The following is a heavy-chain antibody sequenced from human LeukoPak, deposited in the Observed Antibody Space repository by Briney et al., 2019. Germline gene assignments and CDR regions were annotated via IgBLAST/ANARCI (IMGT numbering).Heavy chain of an antibody. CDR3: ARLLSYLFDY. J-gene: IGHJ4*02. CDR2: ISSSGSTI. Sequence: GGSLRLSCAASGFTFSSYEMNWVRQAAGKGLEWVSYISSSGSTIYYADSVKGRFTISRDNAKNSLYLQMNSLRAEDTAVYYCARLLSYLFDYWGQGTLVTVSS. CDR1: GFTFSSYE. D-gene: IGHD3-10*01. V-gene: IGHV3-48*03.